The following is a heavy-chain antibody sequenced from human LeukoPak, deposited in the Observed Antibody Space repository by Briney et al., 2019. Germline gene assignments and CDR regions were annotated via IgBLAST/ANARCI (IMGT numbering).Heavy chain of an antibody. Sequence: ASVKVSCKASGYTFTGYYMHWVRQAPGQGLEWVGWINPNSGGTNYAQKFQGRVTMTRDTSISTAYMELSRLRSDDTAVYYCARAVVVVPAATRKFDPWGQGTLVTVSS. CDR1: GYTFTGYY. J-gene: IGHJ5*02. CDR3: ARAVVVVPAATRKFDP. D-gene: IGHD2-2*01. CDR2: INPNSGGT. V-gene: IGHV1-2*02.